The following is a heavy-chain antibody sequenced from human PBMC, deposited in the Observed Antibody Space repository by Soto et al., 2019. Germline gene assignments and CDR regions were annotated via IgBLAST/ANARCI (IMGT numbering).Heavy chain of an antibody. J-gene: IGHJ4*02. CDR1: GGSISSYY. CDR2: IYYSGST. CDR3: ARWLRPYYFDY. D-gene: IGHD5-12*01. Sequence: QVQLQESGPGLVKPSETLSLTCTVSGGSISSYYWRWIRQPPGKGLEWIGCIYYSGSTNYNPSLKSRVTISVDTSKNQFSLKLSSVTAADTAVYYCARWLRPYYFDYWGQGTLVTVSS. V-gene: IGHV4-59*01.